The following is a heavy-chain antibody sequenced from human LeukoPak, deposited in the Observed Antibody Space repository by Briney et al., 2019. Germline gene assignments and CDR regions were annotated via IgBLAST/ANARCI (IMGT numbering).Heavy chain of an antibody. J-gene: IGHJ4*02. CDR2: IYYSGRT. Sequence: PSETLSLTCTVSGGSISSSDYYWSWIRQHPGKGLELFGYIYYSGRTYYNTSLRSRVTISVDTSKKQVFLRLNSVAAADTAVYYCARAVKTYYGSGSYYFDYWGQGTLVTISS. D-gene: IGHD3-10*01. CDR3: ARAVKTYYGSGSYYFDY. CDR1: GGSISSSDYY. V-gene: IGHV4-30-4*01.